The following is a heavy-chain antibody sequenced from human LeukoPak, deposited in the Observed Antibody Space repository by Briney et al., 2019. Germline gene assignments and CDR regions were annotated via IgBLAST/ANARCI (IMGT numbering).Heavy chain of an antibody. CDR1: GFTFSNYW. Sequence: PGGSLRLSCAASGFTFSNYWMQWVRQAPGKGLVWLSRINGGGGTSYADSVKGRFTSSRDNAKSTVHLQMNRLRAEDTAVYYCARDLVYGSGSCGHWGQGTLVTVSS. V-gene: IGHV3-74*01. CDR2: INGGGGT. D-gene: IGHD3-10*01. CDR3: ARDLVYGSGSCGH. J-gene: IGHJ4*02.